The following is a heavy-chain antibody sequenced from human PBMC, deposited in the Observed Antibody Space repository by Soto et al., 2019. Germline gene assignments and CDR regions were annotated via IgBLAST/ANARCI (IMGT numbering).Heavy chain of an antibody. CDR3: ARDPRYYDFWSGYYLADYYGMDV. Sequence: PGGSLRLSCAASGFTFSSYAMHWVRQAPGKGLEWVAVISYDGSNKYYADSVKGRFTISRDNSKNTLYLQMNSLRAEDTAVYYCARDPRYYDFWSGYYLADYYGMDVWGQGTTVTV. CDR1: GFTFSSYA. J-gene: IGHJ6*02. D-gene: IGHD3-3*01. CDR2: ISYDGSNK. V-gene: IGHV3-30-3*01.